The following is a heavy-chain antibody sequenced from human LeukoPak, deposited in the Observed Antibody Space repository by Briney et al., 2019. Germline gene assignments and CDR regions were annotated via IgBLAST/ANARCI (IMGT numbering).Heavy chain of an antibody. CDR1: GFTFSNYA. CDR2: ISGSGTYT. V-gene: IGHV3-23*01. CDR3: AKDSSSSGFSAACNFDY. Sequence: GGSLKLSCAASGFTFSNYAMSWVRQAPGKGLEWVSAISGSGTYTYYADSVKGRFTISRDNSRNTLHLQMNSLRAEDTAVYYCAKDSSSSGFSAACNFDYWGQGTLVAVSS. J-gene: IGHJ4*02. D-gene: IGHD6-19*01.